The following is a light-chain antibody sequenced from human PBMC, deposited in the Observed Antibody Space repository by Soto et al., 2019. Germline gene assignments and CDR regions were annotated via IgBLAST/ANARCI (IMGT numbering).Light chain of an antibody. J-gene: IGLJ2*01. Sequence: QSVLTQAASVSGSPGQSITISCTGTSGDVGGYNYVSWYQQHPGKAPKLMIYDVSNRPSGVSNRFSGSKSGNTASLTISGLQAEDEADYYCSSYTSSSTVVFGGGTKLTVL. V-gene: IGLV2-14*01. CDR3: SSYTSSSTVV. CDR1: SGDVGGYNY. CDR2: DVS.